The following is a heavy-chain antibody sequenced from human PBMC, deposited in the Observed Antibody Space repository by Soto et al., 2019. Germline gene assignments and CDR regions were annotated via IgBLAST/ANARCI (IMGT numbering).Heavy chain of an antibody. Sequence: EMQLVESGGGLVQPGGSLRLSCAASGFTFSTYSMNWVHQAPGKGLEGISYITSSSTTIFYADSVKGRFTISRYNAKNSLYLQMNSLRDEDTSVYYCARDNGIAGSFDPWGQGTLVTVSS. J-gene: IGHJ5*02. CDR2: ITSSSTTI. CDR1: GFTFSTYS. V-gene: IGHV3-48*02. D-gene: IGHD6-13*01. CDR3: ARDNGIAGSFDP.